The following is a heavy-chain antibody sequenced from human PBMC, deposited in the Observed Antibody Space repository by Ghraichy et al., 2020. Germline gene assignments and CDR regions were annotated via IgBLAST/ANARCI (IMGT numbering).Heavy chain of an antibody. D-gene: IGHD3-22*01. J-gene: IGHJ4*02. CDR3: AKSYDSSGYILRYSDC. CDR1: GFIFSTYD. CDR2: ISGSGETT. Sequence: GESLNISCVASGFIFSTYDMSWVRQAPGKGLEWVSGISGSGETTYYADSVKGRFTISRDNSKNTLYLQMNSLRVEDTAIYYCAKSYDSSGYILRYSDCWGQGTLVPVSS. V-gene: IGHV3-23*01.